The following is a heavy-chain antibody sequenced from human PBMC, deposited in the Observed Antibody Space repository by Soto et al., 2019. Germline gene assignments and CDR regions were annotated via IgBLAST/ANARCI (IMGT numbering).Heavy chain of an antibody. V-gene: IGHV3-74*01. J-gene: IGHJ3*02. D-gene: IGHD2-21*02. CDR1: GFSLSGYW. CDR3: VRVLKSIAWDTAVFDI. Sequence: GGSLRLSCAASGFSLSGYWMHWVRQAPGKGLVWVSRIDTYGSATKYADSVEGRFSISKDNAENTLYLQMNNLRADDTAVYYCVRVLKSIAWDTAVFDIWGQGTMLTVS. CDR2: IDTYGSAT.